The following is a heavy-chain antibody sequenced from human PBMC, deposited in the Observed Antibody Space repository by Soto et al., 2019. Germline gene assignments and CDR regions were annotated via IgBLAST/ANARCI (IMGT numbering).Heavy chain of an antibody. J-gene: IGHJ4*02. CDR1: RFTFSSYA. Sequence: RRLSCAASRFTFSSYAMSWGRQAPGKGLEWVSTISGSDGRTYSTDSVKGRFTISRDNSRNTAYLQMNSLRVEDTAVYYCAKGVSQYTPLALFDYWGRGTLVTVSS. D-gene: IGHD5-18*01. CDR3: AKGVSQYTPLALFDY. V-gene: IGHV3-23*01. CDR2: ISGSDGRT.